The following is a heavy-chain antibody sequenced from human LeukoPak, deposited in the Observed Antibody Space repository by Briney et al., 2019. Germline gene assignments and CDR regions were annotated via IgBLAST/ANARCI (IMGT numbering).Heavy chain of an antibody. CDR3: ARDNVCSGGSCYSDPLDY. D-gene: IGHD2-15*01. CDR1: GGSFSGYY. V-gene: IGHV4-34*01. CDR2: IYYSGST. Sequence: SETLSLTCAVYGGSFSGYYWGWIRQPPGKGLEWIGSIYYSGSTYYNPSLKSRVTISVDTSKNQFSLKLSSVTAADTAVYYCARDNVCSGGSCYSDPLDYWGQGTLVTVSS. J-gene: IGHJ4*02.